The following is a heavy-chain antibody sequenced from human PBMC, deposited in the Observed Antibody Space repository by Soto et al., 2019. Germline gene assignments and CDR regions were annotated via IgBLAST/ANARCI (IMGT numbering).Heavy chain of an antibody. CDR3: ARDSRTGYYYYGMDV. CDR1: GGTFSCYA. V-gene: IGHV1-69*13. D-gene: IGHD2-8*02. Sequence: SVKVSCKASGGTFSCYAIRWVRQAPGQGLEWMGGINPNFGTANYVQKFQGRVTMTADDSMSTAYMELSRLRSDVTVVYYCARDSRTGYYYYGMDVWGQGTTVTVSS. J-gene: IGHJ6*02. CDR2: INPNFGTA.